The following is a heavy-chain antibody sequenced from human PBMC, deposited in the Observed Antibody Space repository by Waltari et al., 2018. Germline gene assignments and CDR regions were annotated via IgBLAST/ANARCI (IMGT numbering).Heavy chain of an antibody. CDR3: ARAPRPITMVRGVTTDAFDI. D-gene: IGHD3-10*01. J-gene: IGHJ3*02. CDR1: GYTFTSYG. V-gene: IGHV1-18*01. CDR2: ISAYNGNT. Sequence: QVQLVQSGAEVKKPGASVKVSCKASGYTFTSYGISWVRQAPGQGLEWMGWISAYNGNTNYAQKLQGRVTMTTDTSTSTAYMELRSLRSDDTSVYYCARAPRPITMVRGVTTDAFDIWGQGTMVTVSS.